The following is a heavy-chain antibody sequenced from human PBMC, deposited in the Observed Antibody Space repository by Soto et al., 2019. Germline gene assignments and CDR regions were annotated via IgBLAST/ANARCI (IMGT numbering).Heavy chain of an antibody. V-gene: IGHV3-21*01. CDR1: GFTFRSYS. CDR3: ARLRLYYDILTGPGDY. J-gene: IGHJ4*02. D-gene: IGHD3-9*01. Sequence: GGSLRLSCAASGFTFRSYSMNWVRQAPGKGLEWVSSISSSSSYIYYADSVKGRFTISRDNAKNSLYLQMNSLRAEDTAVYYCARLRLYYDILTGPGDYWGQGTLVTVSS. CDR2: ISSSSSYI.